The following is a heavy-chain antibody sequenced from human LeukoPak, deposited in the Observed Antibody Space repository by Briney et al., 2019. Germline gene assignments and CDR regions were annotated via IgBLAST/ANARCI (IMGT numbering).Heavy chain of an antibody. CDR2: ISSSGSTI. Sequence: GGSLRLSCAASGFTFSSYEMNWVRQAPGKGLEWVSYISSSGSTIYYADSVKGRFTISRDNAKNSLYLQMNSLRAEDTAVYYCAKGGVGYRGAYFDYWGQGTLVTVSS. CDR1: GFTFSSYE. V-gene: IGHV3-48*03. CDR3: AKGGVGYRGAYFDY. J-gene: IGHJ4*02. D-gene: IGHD1-26*01.